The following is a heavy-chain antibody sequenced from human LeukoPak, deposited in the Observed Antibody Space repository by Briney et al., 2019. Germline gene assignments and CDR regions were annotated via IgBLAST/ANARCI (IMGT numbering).Heavy chain of an antibody. Sequence: GGSLRLSCAASGFTFSSYAMHWVRQAPGKGLEWVAVISYDGSNKYYADSVKGRFTISRDNSKNTLYLQMNSLRAEDTAVYYCARDLGYSYGPYMDVWGKGTTVTVSS. CDR1: GFTFSSYA. J-gene: IGHJ6*03. CDR2: ISYDGSNK. CDR3: ARDLGYSYGPYMDV. D-gene: IGHD5-18*01. V-gene: IGHV3-30-3*01.